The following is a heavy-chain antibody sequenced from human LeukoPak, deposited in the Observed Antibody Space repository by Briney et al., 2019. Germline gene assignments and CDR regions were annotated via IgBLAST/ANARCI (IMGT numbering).Heavy chain of an antibody. CDR3: ARAGDRPSDAFDI. J-gene: IGHJ3*02. CDR1: GYTFTGYG. CDR2: ISPYNGNT. D-gene: IGHD3-10*01. Sequence: ASVKVSCKASGYTFTGYGISWVRQAPGQGLEWMGWISPYNGNTNFAQKLQGRVTMTTDTSTSTAYMELRSLRSDDTAVYYCARAGDRPSDAFDIWGQGTMVTVSS. V-gene: IGHV1-18*01.